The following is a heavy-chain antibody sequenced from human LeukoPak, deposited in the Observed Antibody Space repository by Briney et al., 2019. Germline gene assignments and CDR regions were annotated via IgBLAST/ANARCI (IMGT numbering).Heavy chain of an antibody. CDR2: ISSSGSTI. D-gene: IGHD5-12*01. CDR1: GGSISSYY. V-gene: IGHV3-11*01. CDR3: ARSPVATILYY. Sequence: LSLTCTVSGGSISSYYWSWIRQPPGKGLEWVSYISSSGSTIYYADSVKGRFTISRDNAKNSLYLQMNSLRAEDTAVYYCARSPVATILYYWGQGTLVTVSS. J-gene: IGHJ4*02.